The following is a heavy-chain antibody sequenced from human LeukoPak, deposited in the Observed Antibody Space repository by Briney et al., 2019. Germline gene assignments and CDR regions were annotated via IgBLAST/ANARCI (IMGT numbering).Heavy chain of an antibody. J-gene: IGHJ5*02. V-gene: IGHV3-23*01. CDR3: AKAIGQEVPAGSRWYDP. Sequence: PGKSLRLSCAASGFAFNNYDMTWVRQAPGKGLEWVSTISDGGGATYYADSVKGRFTISKDSSTQTLYLQMNNLRAEDTALYYCAKAIGQEVPAGSRWYDPWGQRTLVTVSS. D-gene: IGHD6-13*01. CDR1: GFAFNNYD. CDR2: ISDGGGAT.